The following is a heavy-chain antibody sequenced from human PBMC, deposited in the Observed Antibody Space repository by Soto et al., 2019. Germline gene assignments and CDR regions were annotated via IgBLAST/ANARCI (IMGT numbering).Heavy chain of an antibody. V-gene: IGHV3-30-3*01. CDR1: GFTFSNYG. J-gene: IGHJ4*01. D-gene: IGHD3-16*01. CDR2: ISYDGSNK. CDR3: PRGRDYLGGDFDY. Sequence: QVQLVESGGGVVQPGRSLRLSCTASGFTFSNYGMHWVRQAPGKGLKWVAVISYDGSNKYYADSVKGRFTISRDNSKNTLYLQMNSLRAEDTAVYYCPRGRDYLGGDFDYWGHGTLVTVSS.